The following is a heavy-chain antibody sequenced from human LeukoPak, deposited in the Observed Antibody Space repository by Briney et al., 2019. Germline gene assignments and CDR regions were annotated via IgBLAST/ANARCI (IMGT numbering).Heavy chain of an antibody. V-gene: IGHV3-7*01. CDR1: GFTFSSYW. J-gene: IGHJ4*02. D-gene: IGHD3-22*01. CDR2: IKQDGSEK. CDR3: ARDGTYYYDSSVY. Sequence: GGSLRLSCAASGFTFSSYWMSWVRQAPGKGLEWVANIKQDGSEKYYVDSVKGRFTISRDNAKNSLYLQMNSLRAEDMAVYYCARDGTYYYDSSVYWGQGTLVTVSS.